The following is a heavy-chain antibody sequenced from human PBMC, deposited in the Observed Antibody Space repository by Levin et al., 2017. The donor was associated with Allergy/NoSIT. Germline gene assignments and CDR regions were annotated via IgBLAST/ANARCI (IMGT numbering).Heavy chain of an antibody. J-gene: IGHJ4*02. CDR1: GFTFSSFA. CDR3: ASGTRLWIKPIDY. CDR2: ILYDGTKK. D-gene: IGHD3-16*01. V-gene: IGHV3-30-3*01. Sequence: PGESLKISCAASGFTFSSFAMYWVRQAPGKGLEWVAGILYDGTKKYYADPVKGRFSISRDNSENTLYLQMNSLRAEDTGVYYCASGTRLWIKPIDYWGQGTQVTVSS.